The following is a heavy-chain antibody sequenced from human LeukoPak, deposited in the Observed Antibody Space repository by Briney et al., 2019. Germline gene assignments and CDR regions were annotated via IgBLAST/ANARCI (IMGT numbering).Heavy chain of an antibody. J-gene: IGHJ5*02. CDR1: GGSISSSSYY. CDR2: IYYSGST. CDR3: AREEYCSSTSCYWWFDP. Sequence: SETLFLTCTVSGGSISSSSYYWGWIRQPPGKGLEWIGSIYYSGSTYYNPSLKSRVTISVDTSKNQFSLKLSSVTAADTAVYYCAREEYCSSTSCYWWFDPWGQGALVTVSS. V-gene: IGHV4-39*07. D-gene: IGHD2-2*01.